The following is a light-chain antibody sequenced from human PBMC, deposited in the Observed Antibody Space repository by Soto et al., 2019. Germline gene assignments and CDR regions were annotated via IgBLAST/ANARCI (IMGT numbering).Light chain of an antibody. CDR1: QSISSW. V-gene: IGKV1-5*03. Sequence: DIQMTQSPSTLSASVGDRVTITCRAIQSISSWLVWYQQKPGKAPKLLIYKASSLESGVPSRFSGSGSGTEFTLTISRLQPDDFATYCWQQYNSYHTFRGRTKAEIK. CDR3: QQYNSYHT. J-gene: IGKJ4*01. CDR2: KAS.